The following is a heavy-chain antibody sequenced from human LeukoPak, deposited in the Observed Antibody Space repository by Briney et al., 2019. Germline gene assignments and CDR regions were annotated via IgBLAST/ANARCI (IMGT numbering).Heavy chain of an antibody. CDR3: ARAEGFGELWFDP. J-gene: IGHJ5*02. CDR2: IYYSGST. V-gene: IGHV4-39*07. Sequence: KASETLSLTCTVSGGSISSSSYYWGWIRQPPGKGLEWIGSIYYSGSTYYNPSLKSRVTISVDTSKNQFSLKLSSVTAADTAVYYCARAEGFGELWFDPWGQGTLVTVSS. CDR1: GGSISSSSYY. D-gene: IGHD3-10*01.